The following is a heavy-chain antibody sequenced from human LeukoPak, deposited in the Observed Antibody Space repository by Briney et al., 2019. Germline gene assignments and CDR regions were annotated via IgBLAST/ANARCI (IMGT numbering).Heavy chain of an antibody. J-gene: IGHJ4*02. CDR2: ISAYNGNT. Sequence: ASVKVSCKASGYTFTSYGISWVRQAPGQGLEWMGWISAYNGNTNYAQKLQGRVTMTTDTSTSTAYMELSSLRSEDTAVYYCARDSRSSGYPLYFDYWGQGTLVTVSS. V-gene: IGHV1-18*01. CDR1: GYTFTSYG. CDR3: ARDSRSSGYPLYFDY. D-gene: IGHD3-22*01.